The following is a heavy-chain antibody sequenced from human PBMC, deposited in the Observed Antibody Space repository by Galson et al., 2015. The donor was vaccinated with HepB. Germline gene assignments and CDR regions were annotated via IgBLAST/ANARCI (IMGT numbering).Heavy chain of an antibody. CDR1: GGTFSSYA. CDR3: ARVDCSSTSCIDAFDI. V-gene: IGHV1-69*13. D-gene: IGHD2-2*01. J-gene: IGHJ3*02. CDR2: IIPIFGTA. Sequence: SVKVSCKASGGTFSSYAISWVRQAPGQGLEWMGGIIPIFGTANYAQKFQGRVTITADESTSTAYMELSSLRSEDTAVYYCARVDCSSTSCIDAFDIWGQGTMVTVSS.